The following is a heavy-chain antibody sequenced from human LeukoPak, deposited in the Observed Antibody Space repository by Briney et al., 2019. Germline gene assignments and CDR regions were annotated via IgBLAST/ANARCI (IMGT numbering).Heavy chain of an antibody. CDR2: IYYSGST. CDR1: GDSITTGGYY. Sequence: PSQTLSLTCTVSGDSITTGGYYWSWIRQPPGKGLEWIGYIYYSGSTNYNPSLKSRVTISVDTSKNQFSLKLSSVTAADTAVYYCARIDGSGICGGDCYPDYWGQGTLVTVSS. D-gene: IGHD2-21*02. V-gene: IGHV4-61*08. J-gene: IGHJ4*02. CDR3: ARIDGSGICGGDCYPDY.